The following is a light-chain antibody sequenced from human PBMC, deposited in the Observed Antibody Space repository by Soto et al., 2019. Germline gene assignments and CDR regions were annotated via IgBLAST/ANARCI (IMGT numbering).Light chain of an antibody. CDR3: PQYGSSPLYT. J-gene: IGKJ2*01. V-gene: IGKV3-20*01. Sequence: EIVLTQSPGTLSLSPGERATLSCRASQSVSSSYLAWYQQKPGQAPRLLIYGASSRATGIPDRFSGSGSGTDFTLTIRRLEPEDFAVYYCPQYGSSPLYTFGQGTKLEIK. CDR2: GAS. CDR1: QSVSSSY.